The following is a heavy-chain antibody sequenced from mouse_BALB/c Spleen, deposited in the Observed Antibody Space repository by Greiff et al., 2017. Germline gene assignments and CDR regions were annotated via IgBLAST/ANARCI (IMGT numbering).Heavy chain of an antibody. J-gene: IGHJ3*01. CDR3: ARRRAYYGNYFAY. Sequence: QVTLKESGPGLLKPSQTLSLTCSFSGFSLSTSGMGVGWIRQPSGKGLEGLAHIWWDDDKYYNPSLKSRLTISKDTSRNQVFLKSTSVDTADTATYYCARRRAYYGNYFAYWGQGTLVTVSA. CDR2: IWWDDDK. D-gene: IGHD2-10*01. V-gene: IGHV8-8*01. CDR1: GFSLSTSGMG.